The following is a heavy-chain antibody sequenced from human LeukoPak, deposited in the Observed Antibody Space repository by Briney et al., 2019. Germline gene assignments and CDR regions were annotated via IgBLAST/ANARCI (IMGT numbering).Heavy chain of an antibody. CDR3: ARGFNWFDP. J-gene: IGHJ5*02. CDR2: IYYSGNT. CDR1: GGSVSSYY. Sequence: PSETLSLTCTVSGGSVSSYYGSWIRQPPGKGLECIGYIYYSGNTNYNPSLKSRVTISTDMSRNQVSLKLSSVTTADTAVYYCARGFNWFDPWGQGILVTVSS. V-gene: IGHV4-59*02.